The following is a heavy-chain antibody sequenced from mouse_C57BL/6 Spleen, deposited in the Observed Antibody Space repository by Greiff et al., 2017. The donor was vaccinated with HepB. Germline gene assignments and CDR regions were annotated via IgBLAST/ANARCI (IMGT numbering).Heavy chain of an antibody. V-gene: IGHV5-17*01. J-gene: IGHJ2*01. Sequence: EVKLVESGGGLVKPGGSLKLSCAASGFTFSDYGMHWVRQAPEKGLEWVAYISSGSSTIYYADTVKGRFTISRDNAKNTLFLQMTSLRSEDTAMYYCARGPNYYGSSPYYWGQGTTLTVSS. CDR2: ISSGSSTI. CDR1: GFTFSDYG. CDR3: ARGPNYYGSSPYY. D-gene: IGHD1-1*01.